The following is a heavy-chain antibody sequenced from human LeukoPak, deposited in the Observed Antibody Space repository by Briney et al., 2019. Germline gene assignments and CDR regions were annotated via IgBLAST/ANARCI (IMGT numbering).Heavy chain of an antibody. D-gene: IGHD3-9*01. CDR1: GYTFTSYD. J-gene: IGHJ5*02. CDR3: ACTTYDILTGYHRNNWFDP. Sequence: ASVKVSCKASGYTFTSYDINWVRQATGQGLEWMGWMNPNSGNTGYAQKFQGRVTMTRNTSISTAYMELSSLRSEDTAVYYCACTTYDILTGYHRNNWFDPWGQGTLVTVSS. CDR2: MNPNSGNT. V-gene: IGHV1-8*01.